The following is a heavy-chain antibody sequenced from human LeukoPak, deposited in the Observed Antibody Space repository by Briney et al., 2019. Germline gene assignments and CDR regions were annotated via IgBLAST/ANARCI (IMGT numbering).Heavy chain of an antibody. CDR2: INEDGKIR. CDR3: AADFGGRDDY. Sequence: GGSLRLSCAASRFTLARYWVHWVRQAPGKGLVWVARINEDGKIRDYADSVKGRFTISRDNGKDTVYLQMNSPRVEDTAVYYCAADFGGRDDYWGQGTLVTVSS. D-gene: IGHD2/OR15-2a*01. CDR1: RFTLARYW. V-gene: IGHV3-74*01. J-gene: IGHJ4*02.